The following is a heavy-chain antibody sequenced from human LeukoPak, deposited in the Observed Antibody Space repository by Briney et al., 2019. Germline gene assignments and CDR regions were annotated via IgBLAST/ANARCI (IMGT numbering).Heavy chain of an antibody. CDR2: ISSSSSYI. Sequence: GGSLRLSCAASGFTFSSYSMNWVRQAPGKGLEWVSSISSSSSYIYYADSVKGRFTISRDNAKNSLYLQMNSLRAEDTAVYYCARGVEMATIIIGYWGQGTLVTVSS. V-gene: IGHV3-21*01. D-gene: IGHD5-24*01. CDR1: GFTFSSYS. J-gene: IGHJ4*02. CDR3: ARGVEMATIIIGY.